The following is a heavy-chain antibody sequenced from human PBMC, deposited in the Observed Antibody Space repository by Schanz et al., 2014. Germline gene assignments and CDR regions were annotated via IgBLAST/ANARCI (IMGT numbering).Heavy chain of an antibody. CDR3: ATGRFGELSAFDI. J-gene: IGHJ3*02. D-gene: IGHD3-10*01. CDR2: IRSSSTPI. CDR1: GFTFSSYA. V-gene: IGHV3-48*01. Sequence: EVQLVESGGGLVQPGGSLRLSCAASGFTFSSYAMSWVRQAPGKGPEWVSYIRSSSTPIYYADSVKGRFTISRDNAKNSLYLQMNSLRAEDTAVYYCATGRFGELSAFDIWGQGTMVTVSS.